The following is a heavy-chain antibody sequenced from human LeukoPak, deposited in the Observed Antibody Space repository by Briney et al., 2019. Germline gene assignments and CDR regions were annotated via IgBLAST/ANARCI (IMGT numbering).Heavy chain of an antibody. V-gene: IGHV4-39*01. CDR1: GGAIISSSFY. CDR3: ARLYYSDSAFDY. D-gene: IGHD3-10*01. CDR2: IYSSGST. J-gene: IGHJ4*01. Sequence: PWETLSLTCTVSGGAIISSSFYWVWIRQPPGRGLEWIGSIYSSGSTYYNPSVNSRATISVDTSKKELSLELSSVTVADTSMYYCARLYYSDSAFDYWGQGTLVTVSS.